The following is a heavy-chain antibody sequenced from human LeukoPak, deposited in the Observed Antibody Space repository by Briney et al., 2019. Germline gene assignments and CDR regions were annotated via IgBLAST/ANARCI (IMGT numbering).Heavy chain of an antibody. Sequence: GGSLRLSCSASGFTFSSYAMHWVRQAPGKGLKYVSAISSNGGSTYYADSVKGRFTISRDNSKNTLYLQMSSLRAEDTAVYYCVKGRHSSSWYHPFDYWGQGTLVTVSS. CDR3: VKGRHSSSWYHPFDY. V-gene: IGHV3-64D*06. CDR1: GFTFSSYA. J-gene: IGHJ4*02. CDR2: ISSNGGST. D-gene: IGHD6-13*01.